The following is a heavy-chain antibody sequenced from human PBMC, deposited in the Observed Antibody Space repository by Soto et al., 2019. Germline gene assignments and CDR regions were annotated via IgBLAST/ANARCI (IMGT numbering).Heavy chain of an antibody. CDR2: IIPIFGTA. CDR3: ARAFWSGSYYYYGMDV. CDR1: GGTFSSYA. D-gene: IGHD3-3*01. J-gene: IGHJ6*02. V-gene: IGHV1-69*13. Sequence: SVKVSCKASGGTFSSYAISWVRQAPGQGLEWMGGIIPIFGTANYAQKFQGRVTITADESTSTAYMELSSLRSEDTAVYYCARAFWSGSYYYYGMDVWAKGPRSPSP.